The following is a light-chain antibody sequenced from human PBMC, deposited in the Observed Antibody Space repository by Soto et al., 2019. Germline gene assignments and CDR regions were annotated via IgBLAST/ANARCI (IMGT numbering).Light chain of an antibody. V-gene: IGLV2-14*03. CDR1: SSDVGGYNY. J-gene: IGLJ2*01. CDR3: SSYTSSSTLVV. CDR2: DVS. Sequence: QSALTQPASVSRSPGQSITISCAGTSSDVGGYNYVSWYQHHPGKAPKLMIYDVSNRPSGVSNRFSGSKSGSTASLTISGLQAEDEADYWCSSYTSSSTLVVFGGGTKVTVL.